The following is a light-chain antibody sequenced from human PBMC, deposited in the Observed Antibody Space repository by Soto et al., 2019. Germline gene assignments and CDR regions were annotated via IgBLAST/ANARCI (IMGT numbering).Light chain of an antibody. CDR1: QSVSSN. V-gene: IGKV3-15*01. CDR3: QQYYNWPPLT. Sequence: EMVLTQSPATLSVSPWERATLSCRASQSVSSNLAWYQQKPGQAPRLLIYSASTRATGIPARFSGSGSGTEFTLTISSLQSEDFAVYYCQQYYNWPPLTFGGGTKVEIK. J-gene: IGKJ4*01. CDR2: SAS.